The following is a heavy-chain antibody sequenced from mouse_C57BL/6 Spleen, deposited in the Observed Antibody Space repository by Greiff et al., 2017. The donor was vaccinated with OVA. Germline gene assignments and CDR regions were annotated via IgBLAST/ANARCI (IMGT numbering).Heavy chain of an antibody. J-gene: IGHJ3*01. CDR1: GFTFSDYG. V-gene: IGHV5-17*01. Sequence: EVQLQESGGGLVKPGGSLKLSCAASGFTFSDYGMHWVRQAPEKGLEWVAYISSGSSTIYYADTVKGRFTISRDNAKNTLFLQMTSLRSEDTAMYYCARAGDGYATFAYWGQGTLVTVSA. CDR3: ARAGDGYATFAY. CDR2: ISSGSSTI. D-gene: IGHD2-2*01.